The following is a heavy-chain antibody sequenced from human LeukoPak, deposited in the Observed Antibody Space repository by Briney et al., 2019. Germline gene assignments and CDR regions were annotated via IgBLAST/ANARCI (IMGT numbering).Heavy chain of an antibody. Sequence: ASVKVSCKASGYTFTDYYMHWVQQAPGKGLEWMGRVDPEDGETIYAEKFQGRVTITADTSTDTAYMELSSLRSEDTAVYYCATLATYRRRLDYWGQGTLVTVSS. V-gene: IGHV1-69-2*01. CDR2: VDPEDGET. CDR1: GYTFTDYY. CDR3: ATLATYRRRLDY. J-gene: IGHJ4*02.